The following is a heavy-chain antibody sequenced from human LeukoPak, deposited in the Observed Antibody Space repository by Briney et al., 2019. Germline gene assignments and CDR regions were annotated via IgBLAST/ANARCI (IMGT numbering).Heavy chain of an antibody. CDR1: GFTFNRYA. J-gene: IGHJ4*02. D-gene: IGHD4-17*01. CDR3: ARPMTTVRLVFDY. Sequence: GRSLRLSCAASGFTFNRYAIHWVRQAPGKGLEWVTVIASDGNDQHYADSVKGRFTISRDNSKNTLYLQMNSLRAEDTAVYYCARPMTTVRLVFDYWGQGTLVTVSS. CDR2: IASDGNDQ. V-gene: IGHV3-30-3*01.